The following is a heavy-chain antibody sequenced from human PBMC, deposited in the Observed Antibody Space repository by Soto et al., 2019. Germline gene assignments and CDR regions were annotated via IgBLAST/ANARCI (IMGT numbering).Heavy chain of an antibody. J-gene: IGHJ6*02. CDR3: ARDRRYCSGGSCYYYYGMDV. CDR1: GFTFSSYW. V-gene: IGHV3-74*01. Sequence: GGSLRLSCAASGFTFSSYWMHWVRQAPGKGLVWVSRINSDGSSTSYADSVKGRFTISRDNAKNTLYLQMNSLRAEDKAVYYCARDRRYCSGGSCYYYYGMDVWGPGTTVTVS. D-gene: IGHD2-15*01. CDR2: INSDGSST.